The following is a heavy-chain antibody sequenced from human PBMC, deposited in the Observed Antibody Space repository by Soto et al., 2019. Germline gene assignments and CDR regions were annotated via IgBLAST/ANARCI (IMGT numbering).Heavy chain of an antibody. CDR2: IYYSGST. V-gene: IGHV4-30-4*01. CDR3: ARRGYSYGYGY. CDR1: GGSISSGDYY. D-gene: IGHD5-18*01. J-gene: IGHJ4*02. Sequence: SETLSLTCTVSGGSISSGDYYWSWIRQPPGKGLEWIGYIYYSGSTYYNPSLKSRVTISVDTSKNEFSLKLSSVTAADTAVYYCARRGYSYGYGYWGQGTLVTVSS.